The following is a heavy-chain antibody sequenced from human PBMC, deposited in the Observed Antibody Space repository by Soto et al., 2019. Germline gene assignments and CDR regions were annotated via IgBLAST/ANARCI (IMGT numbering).Heavy chain of an antibody. J-gene: IGHJ6*03. CDR3: ARVGRTRGSVGNHINYYFYYYMDV. CDR2: INPSGST. V-gene: IGHV4-34*01. D-gene: IGHD3-10*01. CDR1: IGSFSDYC. Sequence: QGQLQQWGAGLLKPSETLSLTCAVSIGSFSDYCWSWIRQPPGKGLEYIGEINPSGSTTYNPSLRSRVAMSVDTSKNQFSLKLTSVTAADTAVYYCARVGRTRGSVGNHINYYFYYYMDVWGKGTTVTVSS.